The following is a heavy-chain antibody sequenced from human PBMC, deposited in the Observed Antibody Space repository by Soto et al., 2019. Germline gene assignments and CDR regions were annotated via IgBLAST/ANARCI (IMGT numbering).Heavy chain of an antibody. D-gene: IGHD6-6*01. CDR1: GGSISSGGYY. J-gene: IGHJ5*02. CDR2: IYYSGST. Sequence: SETLSLTCTVSGGSISSGGYYWSWIRQHPXKGLEWIGYIYYSGSTYFNPSLKSRLTISVDTSKNQFSLQLSSVTAADTAVYYCARAGHRSSSEGANWFDPWGQGTLVTVSS. V-gene: IGHV4-31*03. CDR3: ARAGHRSSSEGANWFDP.